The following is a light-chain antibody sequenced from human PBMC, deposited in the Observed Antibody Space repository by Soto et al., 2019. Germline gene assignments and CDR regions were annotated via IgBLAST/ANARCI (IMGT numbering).Light chain of an antibody. CDR2: AAS. CDR3: QQSYSTPLT. CDR1: QSISSY. V-gene: IGKV1-39*01. J-gene: IGKJ4*01. Sequence: DIQMTQSPSSLSASVLDRGTITGRASQSISSYLNWYQQKPGKAPKLLIYAASSLQSGVPSRFSGSGSGTDFTLTISSLQPEDFATYYCQQSYSTPLTFGGGTKVDIK.